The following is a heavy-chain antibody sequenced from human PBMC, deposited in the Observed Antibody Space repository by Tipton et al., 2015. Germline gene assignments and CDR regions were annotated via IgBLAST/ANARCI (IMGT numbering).Heavy chain of an antibody. CDR1: GGSISSTNW. CDR3: ACQDYDSLTRDYQTVDY. J-gene: IGHJ4*02. Sequence: GSLRLSCAVSGGSISSTNWWTWVRQPPGKGLEWIGEISQSGNTNYNPSLKSRVTISADKSKNQFSLNLKSVTAADTAVYYCACQDYDSLTRDYQTVDYWGQGTLVTVSS. V-gene: IGHV4-4*02. D-gene: IGHD3-9*01. CDR2: ISQSGNT.